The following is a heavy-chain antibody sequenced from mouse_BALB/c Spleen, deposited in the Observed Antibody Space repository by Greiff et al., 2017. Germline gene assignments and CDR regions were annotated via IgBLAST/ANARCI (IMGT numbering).Heavy chain of an antibody. Sequence: EVKLLESGPGLVKPSQSLSLTCTVTGYSITSDYAWNWIRQFPGNKLEWMGYISYSGSTSYNPSLKSRISITRDTSKNQFFLQLNSVTTEDTATYYCARGVYYGSFDYWGQGTTLTVSS. V-gene: IGHV3-2*02. J-gene: IGHJ2*01. CDR2: ISYSGST. D-gene: IGHD1-1*01. CDR3: ARGVYYGSFDY. CDR1: GYSITSDYA.